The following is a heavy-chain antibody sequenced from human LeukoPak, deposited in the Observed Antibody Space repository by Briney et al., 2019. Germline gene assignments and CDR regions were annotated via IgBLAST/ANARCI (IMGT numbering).Heavy chain of an antibody. CDR2: MNPNSGNT. Sequence: GASVKVSCKASGYTFTSYDINWVRQAPGQGLGWMGWMNPNSGNTGYAQKFQGRVTMTRNTSISTAYMELSSLRSEDTAVYYCARETWIQLWFARYYYYGMDVWGQGTTVTVSS. V-gene: IGHV1-8*01. CDR3: ARETWIQLWFARYYYYGMDV. J-gene: IGHJ6*02. D-gene: IGHD5-18*01. CDR1: GYTFTSYD.